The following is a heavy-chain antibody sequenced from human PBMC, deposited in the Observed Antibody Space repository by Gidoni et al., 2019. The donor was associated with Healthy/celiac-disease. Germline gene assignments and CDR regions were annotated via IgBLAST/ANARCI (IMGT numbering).Heavy chain of an antibody. CDR2: SSRNSGSI. CDR3: AKDKGPEYYDCWSGNWFDP. J-gene: IGHJ5*02. Sequence: DVQLVESGGGLVQPGRSLRLSCAASGFTFVAYAIHWVRQAPGKGLEWVSGSSRNSGSIGYADSEKGRFTISRDNAKNYLYLQMNSLRAEDTALYYCAKDKGPEYYDCWSGNWFDPWGQGTLVTVSS. D-gene: IGHD3-3*01. CDR1: GFTFVAYA. V-gene: IGHV3-9*01.